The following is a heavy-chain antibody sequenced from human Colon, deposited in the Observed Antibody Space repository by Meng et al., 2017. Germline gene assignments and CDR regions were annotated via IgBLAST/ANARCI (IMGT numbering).Heavy chain of an antibody. D-gene: IGHD3-22*01. CDR3: ARNRIIIIVYGAQNWFDP. CDR2: IYDSGYT. CDR1: GDSITGSSYY. J-gene: IGHJ5*02. Sequence: SETLSLTCSVSGDSITGSSYYWGWIRQSPGKGLDWIGSIYDSGYTYLTPSLKSRVSISIDTSKNQFSLKLSSVTAADTAVYYCARNRIIIIVYGAQNWFDPWGQGTLVTVSS. V-gene: IGHV4-39*07.